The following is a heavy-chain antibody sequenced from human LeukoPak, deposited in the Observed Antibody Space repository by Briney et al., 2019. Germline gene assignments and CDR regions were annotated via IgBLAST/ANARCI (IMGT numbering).Heavy chain of an antibody. CDR1: GFTFSSYS. Sequence: GGSLRLSCAASGFTFSSYSMNWVRQAPGKGLEWVSSISSSSSYIYYADSVKGRFTISRDNAKNSLYLQMNSLRAEDTAVHYCARDRHPSIVGATREGYWGQGTLVTVSS. V-gene: IGHV3-21*01. D-gene: IGHD1-26*01. CDR2: ISSSSSYI. J-gene: IGHJ4*02. CDR3: ARDRHPSIVGATREGY.